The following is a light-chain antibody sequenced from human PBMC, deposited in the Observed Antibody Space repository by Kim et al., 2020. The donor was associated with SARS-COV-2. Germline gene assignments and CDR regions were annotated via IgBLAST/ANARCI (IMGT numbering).Light chain of an antibody. J-gene: IGLJ2*01. CDR2: TNT. CDR1: SSNIGSNY. V-gene: IGLV1-47*02. Sequence: GQRVTFSFSESSSNIGSNYVYWYQHLPGTAPKLLIYTNTQRPSGVPDRISGSKSGTSASLAISGLRSEDEADYYCAAWDDSLSGVVFGGGTQLTVL. CDR3: AAWDDSLSGVV.